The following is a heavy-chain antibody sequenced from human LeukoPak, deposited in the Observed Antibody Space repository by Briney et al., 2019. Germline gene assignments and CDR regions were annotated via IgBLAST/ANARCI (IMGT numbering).Heavy chain of an antibody. J-gene: IGHJ1*01. D-gene: IGHD2-2*01. CDR1: GFTFGDYA. V-gene: IGHV3-49*04. CDR2: IRSKAYGGTT. Sequence: GGSLRLSCTASGFTFGDYAMSWVRQAPGKGLEWVGFIRSKAYGGTTEYAASVKGRFTISRDDSKSIAYLQMNSLKTEDTAVYYCIGRVVPAAMGYFQHWGQGTLVTVSS. CDR3: IGRVVPAAMGYFQH.